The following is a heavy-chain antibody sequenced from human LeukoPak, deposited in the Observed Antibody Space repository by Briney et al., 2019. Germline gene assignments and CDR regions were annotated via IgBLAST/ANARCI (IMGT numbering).Heavy chain of an antibody. CDR2: ISGSGGST. J-gene: IGHJ4*02. CDR1: GFTFSRHG. D-gene: IGHD3-22*01. Sequence: GGSLRLSCAASGFTFSRHGMNWGRQAPGKGLEWVSAISGSGGSTYYADSVKGRFTISRDNAKNSLYLQMNSLRAEDTAVYYCARVVYYDSSGLGDWGQGTLVTVSS. V-gene: IGHV3-23*01. CDR3: ARVVYYDSSGLGD.